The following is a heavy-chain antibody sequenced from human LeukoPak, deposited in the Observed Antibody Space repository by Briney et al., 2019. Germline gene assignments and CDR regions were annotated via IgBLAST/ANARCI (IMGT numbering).Heavy chain of an antibody. Sequence: SVKVSCKASGGTFSSYAISWVRQAPGQGLEWMGGIIPILGTANYAQKFQGRVTITTDESTSTAYMKLSSLRSEDTAVYYCARQPHYQLLYSYWFDPWGQGTMVTVSS. CDR2: IIPILGTA. CDR3: ARQPHYQLLYSYWFDP. V-gene: IGHV1-69*05. D-gene: IGHD2-2*02. J-gene: IGHJ5*02. CDR1: GGTFSSYA.